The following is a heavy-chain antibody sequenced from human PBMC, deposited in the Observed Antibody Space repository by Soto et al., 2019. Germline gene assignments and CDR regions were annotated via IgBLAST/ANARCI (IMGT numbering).Heavy chain of an antibody. Sequence: GGSLRLSCVASGFTFSSYGMHWVRQAPGKGLEWVAVIWYDGSNKYYADSVKGRFTISRDNSKNTLYLQMNSLRAEDTAVYYCARDGADYYGSGSFYGMDVWGQGTTVTVSS. CDR3: ARDGADYYGSGSFYGMDV. CDR2: IWYDGSNK. D-gene: IGHD3-10*01. V-gene: IGHV3-33*01. CDR1: GFTFSSYG. J-gene: IGHJ6*02.